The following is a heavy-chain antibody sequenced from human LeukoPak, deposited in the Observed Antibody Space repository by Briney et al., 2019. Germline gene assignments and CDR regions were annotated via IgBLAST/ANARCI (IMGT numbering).Heavy chain of an antibody. V-gene: IGHV3-9*01. J-gene: IGHJ3*02. D-gene: IGHD6-13*01. Sequence: PGRSLRLSCVASGFTFDDYAMRWVRQAPGKGLEWVAGINWNSGSIGYADSVKGRFTIFRDNARNSLYLQMNILRAEDTALYYCAKDKGYIGEDAFDIWGQGTMVTVSS. CDR3: AKDKGYIGEDAFDI. CDR2: INWNSGSI. CDR1: GFTFDDYA.